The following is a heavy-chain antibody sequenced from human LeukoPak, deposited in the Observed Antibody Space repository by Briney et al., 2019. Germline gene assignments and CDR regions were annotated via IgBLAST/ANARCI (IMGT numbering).Heavy chain of an antibody. J-gene: IGHJ3*02. CDR2: IYYSGST. CDR1: GGSISSYY. Sequence: NPSETLSLTCTVSGGSISSYYWSWIRQPPGKGLEWIGYIYYSGSTNYNPSLKSRVTISVDTSKNQFSLKLSSATAADTAVYYCARDGYQKGAFDIWGQGTMVTVSS. V-gene: IGHV4-59*01. D-gene: IGHD5-12*01. CDR3: ARDGYQKGAFDI.